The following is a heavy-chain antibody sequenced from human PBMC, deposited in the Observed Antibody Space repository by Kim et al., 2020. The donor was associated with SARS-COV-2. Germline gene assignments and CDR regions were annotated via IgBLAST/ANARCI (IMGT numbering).Heavy chain of an antibody. CDR2: IIPIFGTA. CDR3: ARSRSGIGQQLVPQYIWSRGYYYYGMDV. D-gene: IGHD6-13*01. J-gene: IGHJ6*02. Sequence: SVKVSCKASGGTFSSYAISWVRQAPGQGLEWMGGIIPIFGTANYAQKFQGRVTITADKSTSTAYMELSSLRSEDTAVYYCARSRSGIGQQLVPQYIWSRGYYYYGMDVWGQGTTVTVSS. V-gene: IGHV1-69*06. CDR1: GGTFSSYA.